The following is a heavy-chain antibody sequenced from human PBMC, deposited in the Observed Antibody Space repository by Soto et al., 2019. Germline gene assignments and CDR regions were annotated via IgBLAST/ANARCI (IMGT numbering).Heavy chain of an antibody. J-gene: IGHJ4*02. CDR3: ARGGDWKFDF. V-gene: IGHV4-31*03. CDR2: IYYSGST. Sequence: PSETLSLTCTVSGDSINSVGSYWSWIRQHPGKGLEWIGYIYYSGSTFYNPSLKSRVIISVDTSKNQFSLELSSMTAADTAVYYCARGGDWKFDFWGQGTLVTVSS. D-gene: IGHD2-21*02. CDR1: GDSINSVGSY.